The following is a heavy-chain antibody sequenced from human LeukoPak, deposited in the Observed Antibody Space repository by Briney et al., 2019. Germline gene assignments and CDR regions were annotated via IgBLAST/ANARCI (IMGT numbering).Heavy chain of an antibody. CDR1: GFTFSSYG. V-gene: IGHV3-30*03. J-gene: IGHJ4*02. Sequence: GRSLRLSCAASGFTFSSYGMHWVRQAPGKGLEWVAVISYDGSNKYYADSVKGRFTISRDNSKNTLYLQMNSLRAEDTAVYYCASSLGETSGYDLFGFNYWGQGTLVTVSS. CDR2: ISYDGSNK. CDR3: ASSLGETSGYDLFGFNY. D-gene: IGHD5-12*01.